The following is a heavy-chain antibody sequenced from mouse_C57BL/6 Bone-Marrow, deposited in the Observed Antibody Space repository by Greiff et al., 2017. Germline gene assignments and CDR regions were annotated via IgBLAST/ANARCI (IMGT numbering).Heavy chain of an antibody. J-gene: IGHJ2*01. CDR1: GYTFTSYW. D-gene: IGHD2-5*01. CDR3: AMNYYSNYDFDY. V-gene: IGHV1-55*01. Sequence: QVQLQQPGAELVKPGASVKMSCKASGYTFTSYWITWVKQRPGQGLEWIGDIYPGSGSTNYNEKFKSKATLTVDTSSSTSYMPLSSLTSEDSAVYYCAMNYYSNYDFDYWGQGTTLTVSS. CDR2: IYPGSGST.